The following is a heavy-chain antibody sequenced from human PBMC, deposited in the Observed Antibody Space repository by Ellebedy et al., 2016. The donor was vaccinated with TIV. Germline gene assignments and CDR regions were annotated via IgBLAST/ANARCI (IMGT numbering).Heavy chain of an antibody. D-gene: IGHD1-1*01. V-gene: IGHV7-4-1*02. Sequence: ASVKVSCKASGYTFTEYPINWVRQAPGQGLEWLGWINTNTGNPTYAQGFLGRFVFSLDTSVSTAYLHLSFLKAEDTAVYYCARDSRYNWNDWDYYHMDVWGRGTTVTVSS. J-gene: IGHJ6*03. CDR3: ARDSRYNWNDWDYYHMDV. CDR1: GYTFTEYP. CDR2: INTNTGNP.